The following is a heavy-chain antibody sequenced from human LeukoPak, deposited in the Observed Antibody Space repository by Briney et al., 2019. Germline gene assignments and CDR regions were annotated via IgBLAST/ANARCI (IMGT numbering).Heavy chain of an antibody. CDR1: GFTFSSYW. V-gene: IGHV3-7*01. CDR3: ARSLAASSSWYVHYYYYYYMDV. Sequence: GGSLRLPCAASGFTFSSYWMSWVRQAPGKGLEWVANIKQDGSEKYYVDSVKGRFTISRDNAKNSLYLQMNSLRAEDTAVYYCARSLAASSSWYVHYYYYYYMDVWGKGTTVTVSS. D-gene: IGHD6-13*01. J-gene: IGHJ6*03. CDR2: IKQDGSEK.